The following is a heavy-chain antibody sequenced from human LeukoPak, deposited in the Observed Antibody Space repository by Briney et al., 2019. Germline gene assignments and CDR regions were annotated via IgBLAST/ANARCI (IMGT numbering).Heavy chain of an antibody. J-gene: IGHJ4*02. V-gene: IGHV3-30*02. Sequence: GGSLRLSCAASGFTFSSYGMHWIRQAPGKGLEWVAFIRYDGSNKYYADSAKGRFTISRDNSKNTLYLQMNSLRAEDTAVYYCAKVGYSYGHSWGQGTLVTVSS. CDR1: GFTFSSYG. CDR3: AKVGYSYGHS. D-gene: IGHD5-18*01. CDR2: IRYDGSNK.